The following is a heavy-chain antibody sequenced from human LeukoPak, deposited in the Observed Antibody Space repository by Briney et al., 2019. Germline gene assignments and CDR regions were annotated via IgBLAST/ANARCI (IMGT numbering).Heavy chain of an antibody. J-gene: IGHJ5*02. V-gene: IGHV4-39*01. CDR2: IYYSGST. CDR3: ARLRKGVGATGGWFDP. Sequence: PSETLSLTCTVSGGSISSSSYYWGWIRQPPGKGLEWIGRIYYSGSTYYNPSLKSRVTISVDTSKNQFSMKLSSVTAADTAVYYCARLRKGVGATGGWFDPWGQGTLVTVSS. CDR1: GGSISSSSYY. D-gene: IGHD1-26*01.